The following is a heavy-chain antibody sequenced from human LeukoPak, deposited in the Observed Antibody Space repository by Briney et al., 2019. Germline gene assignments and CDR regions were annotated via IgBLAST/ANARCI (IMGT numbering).Heavy chain of an antibody. D-gene: IGHD3-22*01. CDR2: IRYDGSNK. V-gene: IGHV3-30*02. CDR3: AKARRGTHITMIYELGY. CDR1: GFTFSSYG. J-gene: IGHJ4*02. Sequence: PGGSLRLSCATSGFTFSSYGMHWVRQAPGKGLEWVAFIRYDGSNKYYADSVKGRFTISRDNSKNTLYLQMNSLRTEDTAMYYCAKARRGTHITMIYELGYWGQGTLVTVSS.